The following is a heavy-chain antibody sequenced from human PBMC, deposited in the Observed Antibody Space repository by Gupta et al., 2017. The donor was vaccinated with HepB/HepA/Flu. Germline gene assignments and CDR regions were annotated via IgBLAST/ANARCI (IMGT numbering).Heavy chain of an antibody. V-gene: IGHV4-59*08. D-gene: IGHD1-1*01. Sequence: QVQLQASGPGLVKPLATLSLTCSVFGGSISGENWSWIRQSPGKGREWIAWSHNGGTFYYNPSLKTRVTISTDKSRTQFALKLHAVTAAYTAVYFGARLWTTEAVWGQGARVAVSS. CDR1: GGSISGEN. J-gene: IGHJ4*02. CDR3: ARLWTTEAV. CDR2: SHNGGTF.